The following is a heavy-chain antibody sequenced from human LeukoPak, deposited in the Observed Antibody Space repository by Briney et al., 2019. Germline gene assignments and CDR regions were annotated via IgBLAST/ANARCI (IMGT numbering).Heavy chain of an antibody. CDR1: GFTFSSYG. CDR2: IWYDGSNK. J-gene: IGHJ4*02. Sequence: GRSLRLSCAASGFTFSSYGMHWARQAPGKGLEWVAVIWYDGSNKYYADSVKGRFTISRDNSKNTLYLQMNSLRAEDTAVYYCAREREIAARPGPVDYWGQGTLVTVSS. CDR3: AREREIAARPGPVDY. V-gene: IGHV3-33*01. D-gene: IGHD6-6*01.